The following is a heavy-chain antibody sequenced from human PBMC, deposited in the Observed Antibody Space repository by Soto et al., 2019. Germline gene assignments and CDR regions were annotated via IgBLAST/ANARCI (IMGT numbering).Heavy chain of an antibody. CDR1: GYTFTSYG. J-gene: IGHJ6*02. Sequence: ASVKVSCKASGYTFTSYGISWVQQAPGQGLEWMGWISAYNGNTNYAQKLQGRVTMTTDTSTSTAYMELRSLRSDDTAVYYCARGISSSWYYYYYYGMDVWGQGTTVTVSS. D-gene: IGHD6-13*01. V-gene: IGHV1-18*01. CDR2: ISAYNGNT. CDR3: ARGISSSWYYYYYYGMDV.